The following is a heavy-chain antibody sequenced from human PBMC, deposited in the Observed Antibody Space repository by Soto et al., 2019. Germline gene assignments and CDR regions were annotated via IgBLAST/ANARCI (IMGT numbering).Heavy chain of an antibody. V-gene: IGHV4-30-4*01. CDR3: ARGNGGGSAAPNFDY. J-gene: IGHJ4*02. D-gene: IGHD2-2*01. CDR1: VGPITRGDYY. Sequence: QVQLQERAQGLVKPSQTLSLPSTVLVGPITRGDYYGSGFGQPQGKGLEWIGYIYYSGSTYYNPSLKSRVTISVDTSKNQFSLKLSSVTAADTAVYYCARGNGGGSAAPNFDYWGQGTLVTVSS. CDR2: IYYSGST.